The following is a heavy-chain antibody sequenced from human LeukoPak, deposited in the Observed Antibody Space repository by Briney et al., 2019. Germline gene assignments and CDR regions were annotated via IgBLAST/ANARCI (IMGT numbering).Heavy chain of an antibody. D-gene: IGHD3-22*01. J-gene: IGHJ3*02. CDR2: IYYSGST. CDR3: ARDTHYSDSSAHYDAFDI. Sequence: SETLSLNCTVAGGSISSYYWIWIRQPPGKGLEGSGYIYYSGSTNYNPSLNSRITISVDTSKNPFSLTLTSVTAADTAMYYCARDTHYSDSSAHYDAFDIWGQGTMVTVSS. V-gene: IGHV4-59*01. CDR1: GGSISSYY.